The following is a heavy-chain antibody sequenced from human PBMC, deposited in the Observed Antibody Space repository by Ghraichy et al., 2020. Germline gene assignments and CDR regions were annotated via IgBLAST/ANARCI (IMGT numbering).Heavy chain of an antibody. Sequence: LTCAASGFTVSSNYMNWVRQDPGKGLEWVSGVYGGGSTYYADSVKGRFSISRDNSNNTLYLHMNSLRAEDTAVYHCARGLPGTVAFVYWAQGTLVTVSS. D-gene: IGHD1/OR15-1a*01. V-gene: IGHV3-66*01. CDR1: GFTVSSNY. J-gene: IGHJ4*02. CDR2: VYGGGST. CDR3: ARGLPGTVAFVY.